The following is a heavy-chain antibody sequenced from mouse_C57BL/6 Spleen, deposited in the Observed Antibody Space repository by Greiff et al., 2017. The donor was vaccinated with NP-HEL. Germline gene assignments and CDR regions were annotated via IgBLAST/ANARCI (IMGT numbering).Heavy chain of an antibody. J-gene: IGHJ4*01. CDR3: ARWSDSSGYVR. CDR2: IYPGDGDT. CDR1: GYAFSSSW. D-gene: IGHD3-2*02. Sequence: QVTLKERGPELVKPGASVKISCKASGYAFSSSWMNWVKQRPGKGLEWIGRIYPGDGDTNYNGKFKGKATLTADKSSSTAYMQLSSLTSEDSAVYFCARWSDSSGYVRWGQGTSVTVSS. V-gene: IGHV1-82*01.